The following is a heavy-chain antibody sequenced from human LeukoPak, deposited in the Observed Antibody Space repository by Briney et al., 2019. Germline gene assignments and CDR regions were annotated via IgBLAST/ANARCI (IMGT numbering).Heavy chain of an antibody. J-gene: IGHJ4*02. CDR2: MNPNSGNT. D-gene: IGHD3-10*01. CDR1: GYTFTSYD. Sequence: GALVKVSCKASGYTFTSYDINWVRQATGQGLEWMGWMNPNSGNTGYAQKFRGRVTMTRNTSISTAYMELSSLRSEDTAVYYCARGLKVRGVPTFFYWGQGTLVTVSS. CDR3: ARGLKVRGVPTFFY. V-gene: IGHV1-8*01.